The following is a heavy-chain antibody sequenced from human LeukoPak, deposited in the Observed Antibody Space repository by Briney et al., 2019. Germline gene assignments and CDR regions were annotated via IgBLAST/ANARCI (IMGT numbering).Heavy chain of an antibody. J-gene: IGHJ4*02. CDR3: ARGQYYYDSSGYRF. Sequence: SETLSLTCAVYGGSFSGYYWSWIRQPPGKGLEWIGEINHSGSTNYNPSLKSRVTISVDTSKNQFSLKLSSVTAADTAVHYCARGQYYYDSSGYRFWGQGTLVTVSS. CDR1: GGSFSGYY. V-gene: IGHV4-34*01. CDR2: INHSGST. D-gene: IGHD3-22*01.